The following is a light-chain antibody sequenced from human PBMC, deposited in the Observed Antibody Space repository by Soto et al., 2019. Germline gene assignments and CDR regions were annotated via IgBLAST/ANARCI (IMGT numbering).Light chain of an antibody. Sequence: DVQLTQSPSFLSASVGDRVTITCRASQGIRSYLVWYQQRPGTAPKVLVSRASRLQTGVSSRISGSGSGTEFTLTITSLQPEDFATYYCQQRSNWPQTFGQGTKVDIK. CDR1: QGIRSY. V-gene: IGKV1-9*01. CDR3: QQRSNWPQT. CDR2: RAS. J-gene: IGKJ1*01.